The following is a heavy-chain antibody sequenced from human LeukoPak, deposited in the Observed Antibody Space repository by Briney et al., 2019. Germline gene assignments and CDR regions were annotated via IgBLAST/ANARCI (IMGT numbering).Heavy chain of an antibody. J-gene: IGHJ5*02. CDR3: ARLEKPRANSGWFGP. V-gene: IGHV4-59*08. Sequence: SETLSLTCTVSGGSISSYYWSWIRQPPGKGLEWIGYIYYSGSTNYNPSLKSRVTISVDTSKNQFSLKLSSVTAADTAVYYCARLEKPRANSGWFGPWGQGTLVTVSS. D-gene: IGHD3-10*01. CDR1: GGSISSYY. CDR2: IYYSGST.